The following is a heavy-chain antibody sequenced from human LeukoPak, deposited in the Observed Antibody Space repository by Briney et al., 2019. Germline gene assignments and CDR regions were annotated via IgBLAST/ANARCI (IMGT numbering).Heavy chain of an antibody. CDR2: IIPIFGTA. D-gene: IGHD6-13*01. CDR3: ARVQQLVRGANWFDP. V-gene: IGHV1-69*05. Sequence: SVKVSCKASGGTFSSYAISWVRQAPGQGLEWMGGIIPIFGTANYAQKFQGRVTITTDESTSTAYMELSSLRSEDTAVYYCARVQQLVRGANWFDPWGQGTPVTVSS. CDR1: GGTFSSYA. J-gene: IGHJ5*02.